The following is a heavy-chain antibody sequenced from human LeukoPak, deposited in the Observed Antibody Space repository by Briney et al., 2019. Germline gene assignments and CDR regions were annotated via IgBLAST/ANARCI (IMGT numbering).Heavy chain of an antibody. V-gene: IGHV4-30-2*01. J-gene: IGHJ5*02. CDR2: IYHSGST. Sequence: SETLSLTCAVSGGSISSGGYSWRWIRQPPGKGLEWIGYIYHSGSTYYNPSLKSRVTISVDRSKNQFSLKLSSVTAADTAVYYCARASASSGWGRQGWFDPWGQGTLVTVSS. CDR3: ARASASSGWGRQGWFDP. CDR1: GGSISSGGYS. D-gene: IGHD6-19*01.